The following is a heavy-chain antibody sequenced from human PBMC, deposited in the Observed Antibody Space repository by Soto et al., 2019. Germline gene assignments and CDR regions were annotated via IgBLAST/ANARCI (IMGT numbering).Heavy chain of an antibody. J-gene: IGHJ4*02. Sequence: PWGSLRLSCASCGFTFSSYSMNWVRQAPGKGLEWVSYISSSSSTIYYADSVKGRFTISRDNAKNSLYLQMNSLRDEDTAVYYCARDPYTIFGPLPSLAYWGKGTLVPVSP. CDR2: ISSSSSTI. V-gene: IGHV3-48*02. CDR1: GFTFSSYS. D-gene: IGHD3-3*01. CDR3: ARDPYTIFGPLPSLAY.